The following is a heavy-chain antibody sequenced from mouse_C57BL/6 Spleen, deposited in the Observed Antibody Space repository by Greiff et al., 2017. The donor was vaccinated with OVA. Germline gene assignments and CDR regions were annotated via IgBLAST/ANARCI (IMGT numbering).Heavy chain of an antibody. V-gene: IGHV1-26*01. CDR1: GYTFTDYY. CDR3: ARGPSYVYYAMDY. D-gene: IGHD2-12*01. J-gene: IGHJ4*01. CDR2: INPNNGGT. Sequence: VQLQQSGPELVKPGASVKISCKASGYTFTDYYMNWVKQSHGKSLEWIGDINPNNGGTSYNQKFKGKATLTVDKSSSTAYMELRSLTSEDSAVYYCARGPSYVYYAMDYWGQGTSVTVSS.